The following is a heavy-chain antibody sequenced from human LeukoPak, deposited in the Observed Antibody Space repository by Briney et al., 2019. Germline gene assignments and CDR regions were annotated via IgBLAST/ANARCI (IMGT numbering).Heavy chain of an antibody. D-gene: IGHD2-21*01. CDR2: ISSDGSAM. J-gene: IGHJ4*02. CDR1: GFTFSSYD. CDR3: AREVQGGPFVVSIPFDY. Sequence: PGGSLRLSCAASGFTFSSYDMNWVRQAPGKGLEWISYISSDGSAMFYADSVRGRFTISRDNAKNLLHLQMNSLRAEDTAFYYCAREVQGGPFVVSIPFDYWGQGTLVTVSS. V-gene: IGHV3-48*03.